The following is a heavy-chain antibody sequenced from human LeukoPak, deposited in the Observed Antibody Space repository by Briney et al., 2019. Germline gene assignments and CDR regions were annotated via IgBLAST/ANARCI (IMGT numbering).Heavy chain of an antibody. V-gene: IGHV3-73*01. J-gene: IGHJ4*02. CDR3: TRLATVDNTYFDY. Sequence: GGSLRLSCAASGFTFSNYAMSWVRQASGKGLEWVGRIRSKANSYATAYAASVKGRFTISRDDSKNTAYLQMNSLKTEDTAVYYCTRLATVDNTYFDYWGQGTLVTVSS. D-gene: IGHD4-23*01. CDR2: IRSKANSYAT. CDR1: GFTFSNYA.